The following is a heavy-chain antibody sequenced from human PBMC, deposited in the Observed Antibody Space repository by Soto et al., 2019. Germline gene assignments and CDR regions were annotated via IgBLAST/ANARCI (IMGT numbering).Heavy chain of an antibody. D-gene: IGHD2-15*01. Sequence: QVQLVQSGAEVKKPGASVKVSCKASGYTFTRYAFHWVRQAPGQRLEWMGWINAGNGNRKYSQNFQGRVTITRYTSASTAYMELSSLRSEDTAVYYCARASYSATFDYWGQGSLVTVSS. CDR1: GYTFTRYA. CDR3: ARASYSATFDY. V-gene: IGHV1-3*01. CDR2: INAGNGNR. J-gene: IGHJ4*02.